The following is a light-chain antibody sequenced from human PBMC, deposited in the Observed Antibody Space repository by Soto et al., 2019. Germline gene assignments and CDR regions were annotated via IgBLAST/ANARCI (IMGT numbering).Light chain of an antibody. CDR2: DGS. V-gene: IGLV2-23*01. J-gene: IGLJ1*01. CDR1: TYGFETYNQ. Sequence: QSVLTQPASMSGSPGQSITISCSGTTYGFETYNQVSWYQQHPGKAPKILIYDGSKRPSGVSNRFSGSKSGNTASLTISGLQAEDEADYFCSSYVGDSAYAFGTGTKLTVL. CDR3: SSYVGDSAYA.